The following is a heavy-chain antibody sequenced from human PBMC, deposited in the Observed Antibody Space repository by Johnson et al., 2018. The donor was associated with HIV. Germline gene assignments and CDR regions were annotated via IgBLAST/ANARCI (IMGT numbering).Heavy chain of an antibody. V-gene: IGHV3-7*04. CDR2: IKQDGSEK. J-gene: IGHJ3*02. CDR3: AREMATIRGYAFDI. CDR1: AFTFSSYW. Sequence: VQLVESGGGLVQPGGSLRLSCAASAFTFSSYWMSWVRQAPGKGLEWVANIKQDGSEKYYADSVKGRFTISRDNSKNTLYLQMNSLRAEDTAVYYCAREMATIRGYAFDIWGQGTMVTVSS. D-gene: IGHD5-24*01.